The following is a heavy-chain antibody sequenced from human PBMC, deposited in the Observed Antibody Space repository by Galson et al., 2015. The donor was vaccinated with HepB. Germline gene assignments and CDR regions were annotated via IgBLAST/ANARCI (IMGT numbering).Heavy chain of an antibody. Sequence: SLRLSCAASGFTFSTYGMPWVRQAPGKGLEWVAVISYDGSNKYYARSVKGRFTMTRDNSKNTLYLQMNSLRAEDTAVYYCAKGRSWYYFDYWGQGTLVTVSS. CDR2: ISYDGSNK. CDR1: GFTFSTYG. CDR3: AKGRSWYYFDY. J-gene: IGHJ4*02. D-gene: IGHD6-19*01. V-gene: IGHV3-30*18.